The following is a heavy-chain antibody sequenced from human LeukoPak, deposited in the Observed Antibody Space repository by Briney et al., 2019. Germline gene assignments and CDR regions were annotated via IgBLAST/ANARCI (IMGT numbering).Heavy chain of an antibody. J-gene: IGHJ6*03. V-gene: IGHV4-59*01. CDR1: GGSFSGYY. CDR3: ARQYSSSWSLQYYYNYMDV. Sequence: SETLSLTCAVYGGSFSGYYWSWIRQPPGKGLEWIGYIYYSGSTNYNPSLKSRVTISVDTSKNQFSLKLSSVTAADTAVYYCARQYSSSWSLQYYYNYMDVWGKGTTVTIPS. CDR2: IYYSGST. D-gene: IGHD6-13*01.